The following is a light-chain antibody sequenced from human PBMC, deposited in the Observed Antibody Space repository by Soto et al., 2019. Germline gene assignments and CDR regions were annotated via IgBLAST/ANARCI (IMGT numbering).Light chain of an antibody. V-gene: IGLV1-44*01. CDR3: AAWDDSLIGLV. CDR1: SSNIGSNA. Sequence: QSVLTQPPSASGTPGQRVTISCSGSSSNIGSNAVNWYQQLPGTAPTLLIYRNNQRPSGVPDRFSGSKSGTSASLAISGLRSEDEAEYYCAAWDDSLIGLVFGGGTKLTVL. J-gene: IGLJ3*02. CDR2: RNN.